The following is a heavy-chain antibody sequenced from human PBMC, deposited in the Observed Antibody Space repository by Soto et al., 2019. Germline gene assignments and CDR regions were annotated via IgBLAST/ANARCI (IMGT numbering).Heavy chain of an antibody. J-gene: IGHJ5*02. CDR3: ARHTRNQFDP. Sequence: PSETLSLTCTVSGDSMTSSSYYWGWIRQPPGKGLEWIGSIYYSERTSYNSGSTYYSPSLKSRVTISGDTSKSQFSLKLSSVTAADTAVYYCARHTRNQFDPWGQGTLVTVSS. CDR2: IYYSERTSYNSGST. CDR1: GDSMTSSSYY. V-gene: IGHV4-39*01.